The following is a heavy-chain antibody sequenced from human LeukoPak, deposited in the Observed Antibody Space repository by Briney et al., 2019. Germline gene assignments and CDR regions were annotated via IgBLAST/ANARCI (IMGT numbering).Heavy chain of an antibody. D-gene: IGHD5-12*01. V-gene: IGHV3-23*01. CDR3: AKKVATIKVRSGFDY. CDR1: GFTFSSYA. J-gene: IGHJ4*02. CDR2: ISGSGGST. Sequence: GGSLRLSCAASGFTFSSYAMSWVRQAPGKGLGWVSAISGSGGSTYYADSVKGRFTISRDNSKNTLYLQMNSLRAEDTAVYYCAKKVATIKVRSGFDYWGQGTLVTVSS.